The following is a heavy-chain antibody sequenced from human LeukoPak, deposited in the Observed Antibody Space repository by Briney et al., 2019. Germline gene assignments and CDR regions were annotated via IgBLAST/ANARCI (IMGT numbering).Heavy chain of an antibody. J-gene: IGHJ5*02. CDR1: GYTFTSYT. V-gene: IGHV1-3*03. CDR2: INTGNGNT. D-gene: IGHD3-10*01. CDR3: ARGAKFRSYGSGTYYTSLPFDP. Sequence: ASVKLSCKASGYTFTSYTLHWVRQAPGQRLEWMGWINTGNGNTKYSQEFQGRVTITRGSSASTAYMELSRLRSEDMTVYYCARGAKFRSYGSGTYYTSLPFDPWGQGTLVTVSS.